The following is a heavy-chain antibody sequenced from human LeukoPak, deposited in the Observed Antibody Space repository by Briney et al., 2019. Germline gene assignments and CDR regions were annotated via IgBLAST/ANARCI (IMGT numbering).Heavy chain of an antibody. CDR1: GFTFSSYA. D-gene: IGHD3-22*01. Sequence: GGSLRLSCAASGFTFSSYAMSWVCQAPGKGLEWVSAISGSGGSTYYADSVKGRFTISRDNSKNTLYLQMNSLRAEDTAVYYCAKGITMIVVGDAFDIWGQGTMVTVSS. J-gene: IGHJ3*02. CDR3: AKGITMIVVGDAFDI. CDR2: ISGSGGST. V-gene: IGHV3-23*01.